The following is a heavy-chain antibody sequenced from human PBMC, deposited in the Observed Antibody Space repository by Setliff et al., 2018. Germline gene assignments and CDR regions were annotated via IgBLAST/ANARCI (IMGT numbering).Heavy chain of an antibody. CDR2: VFYSGAT. D-gene: IGHD3-3*01. Sequence: SETLSLTCTVSGGSLSGASIVTWIRQPPGKGLEFIGYVFYSGATKYDPSLKSRVTISLDTSKNQFSLSLTSVTAEDTAVYYCARMSGFQYIDVWDKGTTVTVSS. J-gene: IGHJ6*03. CDR3: ARMSGFQYIDV. V-gene: IGHV4-59*08. CDR1: GGSLSGAS.